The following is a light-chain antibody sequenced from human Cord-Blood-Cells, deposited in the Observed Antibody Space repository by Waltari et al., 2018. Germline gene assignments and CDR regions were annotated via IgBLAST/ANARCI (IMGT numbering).Light chain of an antibody. CDR1: SSDVGGYNY. CDR3: SSYAGSNNV. V-gene: IGLV2-8*01. CDR2: EVS. J-gene: IGLJ1*01. Sequence: QSALTQPPSAPGSPGQSVTIPCTGTSSDVGGYNYVSCYQQHPGKAPKLMIYEVSKRPSGVPDRFSGSKSGNTASLTVSGLQAEDEADYYCSSYAGSNNVFGTGTKVTVL.